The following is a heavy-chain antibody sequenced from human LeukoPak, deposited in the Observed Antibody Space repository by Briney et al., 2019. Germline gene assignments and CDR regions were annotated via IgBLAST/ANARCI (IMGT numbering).Heavy chain of an antibody. CDR2: IYYSGST. J-gene: IGHJ4*02. Sequence: PSQTLSLTCAVSGGPISSGGYSWSWIRQPPGKGLEWIGSIYYSGSTYYNPSLKSRVTISVDTSKNQFSLKLSSVTAADTAVYYCARFLVLPRRFDYWGQGTLVTVSS. D-gene: IGHD1-7*01. V-gene: IGHV4-30-2*03. CDR1: GGPISSGGYS. CDR3: ARFLVLPRRFDY.